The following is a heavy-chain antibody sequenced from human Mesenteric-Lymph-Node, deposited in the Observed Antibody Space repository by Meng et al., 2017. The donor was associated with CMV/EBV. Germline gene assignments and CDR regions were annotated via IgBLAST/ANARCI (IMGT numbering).Heavy chain of an antibody. Sequence: GESLKISCAASGFTFSSYAMSWVRQAPGKGLEWVSAISGSGGSTYYAGSVKGRFTISRDNSKNTLYLQMNSLRAEDTAVYYCAKRAYYDFWSGYYDEAFDIWGQGTMVTVSS. CDR1: GFTFSSYA. CDR2: ISGSGGST. D-gene: IGHD3-3*01. V-gene: IGHV3-23*01. CDR3: AKRAYYDFWSGYYDEAFDI. J-gene: IGHJ3*02.